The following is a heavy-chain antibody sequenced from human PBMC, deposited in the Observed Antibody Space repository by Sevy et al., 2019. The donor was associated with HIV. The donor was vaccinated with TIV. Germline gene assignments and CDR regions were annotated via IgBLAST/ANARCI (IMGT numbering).Heavy chain of an antibody. V-gene: IGHV4-4*02. CDR2: ISHNGSA. Sequence: SETLSLTCAVSGDSINSNNWWNWVRQPPGKGLEWIGEISHNGSATYNPSLKSRVTISVDKSKNQFSLKLSSVTAADSRPRRGGVTMSVDKSWNQFSLKWGSVTAADTAVYYCARVLRGLLYFGELLIDGKNWFDPWGQGTLVTVSS. D-gene: IGHD3-10*01. CDR3: GVTMSVDKSWNQFSLKWGSVTAADTAVYYCARVLRGLLYFGELLIDGKNWFDP. J-gene: IGHJ5*02. CDR1: GDSINSNNW.